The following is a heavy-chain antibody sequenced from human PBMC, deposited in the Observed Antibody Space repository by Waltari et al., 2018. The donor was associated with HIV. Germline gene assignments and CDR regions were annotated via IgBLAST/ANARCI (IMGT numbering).Heavy chain of an antibody. V-gene: IGHV3-33*05. CDR3: ARRGVLTYYYTMDV. Sequence: QVQLVESGGGVVQPGRSLRLSCAASGFTFSNHGMHWLRQAPGKGLVVLAVLSYDSSYKYYADYVRGRVTISRDNSKNTLYLQMNNLRAADTAVYFCARRGVLTYYYTMDVWGQGTTVTVSS. CDR2: LSYDSSYK. D-gene: IGHD3-10*01. CDR1: GFTFSNHG. J-gene: IGHJ6*02.